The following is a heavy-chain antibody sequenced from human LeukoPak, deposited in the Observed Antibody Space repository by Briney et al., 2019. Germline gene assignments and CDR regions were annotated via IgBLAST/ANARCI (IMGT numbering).Heavy chain of an antibody. V-gene: IGHV3-72*01. CDR3: GVGASIANYYSYMDV. CDR1: GFTSSDHY. Sequence: GGSLRLSCAASGFTSSDHYMDWVRQAPGKGLEWIGRSRNKANSYSTEYAASVKGRFTISRDESENSLYLQMNGLKTEDTAVYYCGVGASIANYYSYMDVWGKGTTVTVTS. CDR2: SRNKANSYST. D-gene: IGHD1-26*01. J-gene: IGHJ6*03.